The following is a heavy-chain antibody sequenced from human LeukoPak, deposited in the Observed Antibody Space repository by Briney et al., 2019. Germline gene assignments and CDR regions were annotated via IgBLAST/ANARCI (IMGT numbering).Heavy chain of an antibody. V-gene: IGHV4-59*08. D-gene: IGHD7-27*01. J-gene: IGHJ4*02. CDR1: GVSIRTYY. CDR3: ARHSTGGVGFDY. Sequence: SETLSLTCIVSGVSIRTYYCNWIRQPPGKGLEWIGYIHYSGITDYRPSLESPVTTSPGTTNNQCSLKLSSVPAADTAMYYCARHSTGGVGFDYWGQGTLVSVSS. CDR2: IHYSGIT.